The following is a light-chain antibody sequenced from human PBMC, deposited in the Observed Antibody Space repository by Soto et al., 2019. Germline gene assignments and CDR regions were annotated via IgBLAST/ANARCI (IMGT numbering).Light chain of an antibody. J-gene: IGLJ3*02. Sequence: QSALTQPASVSGSPGQSITISCTGTSSDVGSYNLVSWYQQHPGKAPKLMIYEGSKRPSGVSDRFSGSKSGNTASLTISGLQAEDEADYYCCSFAGGRTWVFGGGTKVTVL. CDR2: EGS. CDR3: CSFAGGRTWV. CDR1: SSDVGSYNL. V-gene: IGLV2-23*01.